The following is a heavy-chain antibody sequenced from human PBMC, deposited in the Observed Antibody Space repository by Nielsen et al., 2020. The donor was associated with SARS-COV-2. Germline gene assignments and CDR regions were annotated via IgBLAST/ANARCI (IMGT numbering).Heavy chain of an antibody. D-gene: IGHD3-9*01. CDR3: AKALTSPGFDY. CDR2: ISYDGSNK. V-gene: IGHV3-30*18. J-gene: IGHJ4*02. Sequence: WIRQPPGKGLEWVAVISYDGSNKYYADSVKGRFTISRGNSKNTLYLQMNSLRAEDTAVYYCAKALTSPGFDYWGQGTLVTVSS.